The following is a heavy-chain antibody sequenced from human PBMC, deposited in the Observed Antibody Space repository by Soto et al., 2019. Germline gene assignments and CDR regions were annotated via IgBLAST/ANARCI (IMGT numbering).Heavy chain of an antibody. CDR1: GFPLTKAS. J-gene: IGHJ6*02. CDR2: IKSNADGGAT. Sequence: GGSLRLSCAAAGFPLTKASMSWVRPAPGKGLEWVGHIKSNADGGATDYAAPVKGRFTVSRDDSRNTLYLQLNSLKTEDTAVYYCTTAPFSFITLPGTSFLIGMDVWGQGTTVTVS. D-gene: IGHD3-10*01. V-gene: IGHV3-15*01. CDR3: TTAPFSFITLPGTSFLIGMDV.